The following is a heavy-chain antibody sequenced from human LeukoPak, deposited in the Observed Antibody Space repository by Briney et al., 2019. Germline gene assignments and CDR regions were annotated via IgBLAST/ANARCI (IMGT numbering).Heavy chain of an antibody. CDR2: ISGRYNTI. D-gene: IGHD6-19*01. CDR1: GFTFSDYY. J-gene: IGHJ4*02. CDR3: AKLGVAVAGDFDY. Sequence: GGSLRLSCAASGFTFSDYYMSWIRQAPGKGLEWVSYISGRYNTIYYADSVRGRFTISRDNAKNSLYLQMNSLRVEDTAVYFCAKLGVAVAGDFDYWGQGTLVTVSS. V-gene: IGHV3-11*01.